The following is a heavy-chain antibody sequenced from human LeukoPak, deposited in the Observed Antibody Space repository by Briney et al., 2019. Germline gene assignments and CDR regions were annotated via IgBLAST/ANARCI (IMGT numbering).Heavy chain of an antibody. J-gene: IGHJ6*02. CDR3: ARALLSYYGMDV. CDR2: INPSGGST. Sequence: GASLKGSCKASGYTFTRYYMHWVRQAPGQGLEWMGIINPSGGSTDYAQKFQGRVTMTRDTSTSTVYMELSSLRSEDTAVYYCARALLSYYGMDVWGQGTTVTVSS. V-gene: IGHV1-46*01. CDR1: GYTFTRYY. D-gene: IGHD3-10*01.